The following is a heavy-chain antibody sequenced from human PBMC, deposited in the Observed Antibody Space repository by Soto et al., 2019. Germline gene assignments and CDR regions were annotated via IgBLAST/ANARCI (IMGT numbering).Heavy chain of an antibody. CDR3: TSHPIAAGIYGLDV. V-gene: IGHV5-10-1*01. Sequence: PGESLKISCQGSGYTFTSYWITWVRQMPGKGLEWMGRIDPSDSYTHYSPSFQGHVTISVDKSISTAYLQWSSLKASDIAMYYCTSHPIAAGIYGLDVWGQGTTVTVSS. CDR1: GYTFTSYW. J-gene: IGHJ6*02. D-gene: IGHD1-1*01. CDR2: IDPSDSYT.